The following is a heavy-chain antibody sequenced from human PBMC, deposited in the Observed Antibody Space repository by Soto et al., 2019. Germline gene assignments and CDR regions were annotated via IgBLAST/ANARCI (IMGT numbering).Heavy chain of an antibody. CDR2: IYHNENT. Sequence: SETLSLTCAVSGGAISGSHRWSWVRQPPGRPLEWIAEIYHNENTNYNPSLRSRVTISVDKSKNQFSLNLISVTAADTAMYYCAGDPVAASGTAFDVWGQGTMVTVSS. D-gene: IGHD6-13*01. CDR3: AGDPVAASGTAFDV. J-gene: IGHJ3*01. V-gene: IGHV4-4*02. CDR1: GGAISGSHR.